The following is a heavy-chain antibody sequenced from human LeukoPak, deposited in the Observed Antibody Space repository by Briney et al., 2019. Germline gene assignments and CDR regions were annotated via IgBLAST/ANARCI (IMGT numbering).Heavy chain of an antibody. CDR2: IYYSGST. Sequence: SETLSLTCTVSGGSISSYYWSWIRQPPGKGLEWIGYIYYSGSTNYNPSLKSRVTISVDTSKNQFSLKLSSVTAADTAVYYCARARYDSSGYRFDYWGQGTLVTVSS. CDR1: GGSISSYY. CDR3: ARARYDSSGYRFDY. V-gene: IGHV4-59*01. J-gene: IGHJ4*02. D-gene: IGHD3-22*01.